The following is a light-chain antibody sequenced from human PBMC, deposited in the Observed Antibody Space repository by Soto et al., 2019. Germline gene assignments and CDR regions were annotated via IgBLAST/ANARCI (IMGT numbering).Light chain of an antibody. Sequence: DIQMTQSPSSLSASVGDRVTITCRARQDISTYLAWYQQKPGKVPKLLISAAYTLQSGVPPRFSGSGSGTDFTLTISSLQPEDFATYYCQKYDNAPLTFGGGTKVEIK. J-gene: IGKJ4*01. CDR1: QDISTY. CDR3: QKYDNAPLT. CDR2: AAY. V-gene: IGKV1-27*01.